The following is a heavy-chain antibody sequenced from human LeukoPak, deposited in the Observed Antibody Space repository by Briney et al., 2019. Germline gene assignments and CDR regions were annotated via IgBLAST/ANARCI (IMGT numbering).Heavy chain of an antibody. J-gene: IGHJ4*02. CDR2: INHSGST. CDR3: ARGVRVAVAHPHVDY. V-gene: IGHV4-34*01. CDR1: GGSFSGYY. Sequence: SETLSLTCAVYGGSFSGYYWSWIRQPPGKGLEWIGEINHSGSTNYNPSLKSRVTISIDTSERQFSLKLSSVTAADTAVYYCARGVRVAVAHPHVDYWGQGSRVTVPS. D-gene: IGHD6-19*01.